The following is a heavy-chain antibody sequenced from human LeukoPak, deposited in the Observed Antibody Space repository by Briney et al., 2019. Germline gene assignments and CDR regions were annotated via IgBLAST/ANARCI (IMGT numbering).Heavy chain of an antibody. J-gene: IGHJ4*02. Sequence: PSETLSLTCTVSGGSISSYYWSLIRQPPGKGLEWIGYIYYSGSTNYNPSLKSRVTISVDTSKNQFSLKLSSVTAADTAVYYCAGSYSYGSKNADYWGQGTLVTVSS. CDR2: IYYSGST. V-gene: IGHV4-59*08. CDR3: AGSYSYGSKNADY. D-gene: IGHD5-18*01. CDR1: GGSISSYY.